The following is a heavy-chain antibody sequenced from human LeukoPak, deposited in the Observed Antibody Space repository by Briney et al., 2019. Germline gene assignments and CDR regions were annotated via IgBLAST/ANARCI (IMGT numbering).Heavy chain of an antibody. J-gene: IGHJ6*02. V-gene: IGHV6-1*01. Sequence: SQTLSLTCAVSGDSVSSSRGAWNWIRQSPSRGLEWLGRTYYRSKWYNNYAVSVVSRISINPDTSKNQFSLQLNSVTPEDTAVYYCARGRPDYYGLDVWGQGTTVTVSS. CDR3: ARGRPDYYGLDV. CDR1: GDSVSSSRGA. CDR2: TYYRSKWYN.